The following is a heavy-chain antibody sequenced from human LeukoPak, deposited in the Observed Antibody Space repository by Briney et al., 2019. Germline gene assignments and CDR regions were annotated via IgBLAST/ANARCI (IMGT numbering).Heavy chain of an antibody. V-gene: IGHV3-74*01. CDR2: INTDGSTT. Sequence: QPGGSLRLSCAASGFTFSNSWMHWVRQAPGKGLVWISLINTDGSTTFYADSVKGRFTISRDNAKNTLYLQMNSLRPEDTAVYYCARREGSGWYYFDYWGQGTLVTVSS. J-gene: IGHJ4*02. CDR3: ARREGSGWYYFDY. CDR1: GFTFSNSW. D-gene: IGHD6-19*01.